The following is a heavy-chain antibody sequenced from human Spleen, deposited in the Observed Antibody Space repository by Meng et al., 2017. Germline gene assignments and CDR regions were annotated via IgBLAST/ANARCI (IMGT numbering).Heavy chain of an antibody. CDR3: TKQGLGLIDY. V-gene: IGHV3-15*01. CDR1: GFTFSNAW. CDR2: IRSKTEGGTT. D-gene: IGHD6-19*01. Sequence: EVQLVESGGGLVKPGGSVGLSCAASGFTFSNAWMNWVRQAPGKGLEWVGRIRSKTEGGTTDYAAPVKGRFTMSRDDSKNTLYLQMNSLKTEDTAVYYCTKQGLGLIDYWGQGTLVTVSS. J-gene: IGHJ4*02.